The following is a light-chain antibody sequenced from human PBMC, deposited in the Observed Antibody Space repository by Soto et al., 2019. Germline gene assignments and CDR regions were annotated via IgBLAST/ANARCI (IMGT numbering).Light chain of an antibody. CDR3: MQAIQAPRT. V-gene: IGKV2-28*01. J-gene: IGKJ1*01. CDR1: QSLLRSNGNIY. CDR2: LGS. Sequence: DIVLTQSPLSVPVTPVEPASISCSSSQSLLRSNGNIYLDWYLQKPGQSPQLLIYLGSIRASGVPDRFSGSGSGTDFTLKITRVEAEDVGVYYCMQAIQAPRTFCLGTKV.